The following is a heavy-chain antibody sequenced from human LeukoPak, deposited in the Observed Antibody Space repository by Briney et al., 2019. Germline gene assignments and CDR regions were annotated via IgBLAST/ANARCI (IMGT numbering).Heavy chain of an antibody. D-gene: IGHD5-12*01. J-gene: IGHJ4*02. CDR3: ARGAVDIVATTLDY. Sequence: PSETLSLTCAVYGGSFSGYYWSWIRQPPGKGLEWIGEINHSGSTNYNPSLKSRVTISVDTSKNQFSLKLSSVTAADTALYYCARGAVDIVATTLDYWGQGTLVTVSS. CDR1: GGSFSGYY. V-gene: IGHV4-34*01. CDR2: INHSGST.